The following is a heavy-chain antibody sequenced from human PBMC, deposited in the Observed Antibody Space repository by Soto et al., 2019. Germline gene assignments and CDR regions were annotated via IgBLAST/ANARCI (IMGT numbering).Heavy chain of an antibody. D-gene: IGHD3-22*01. J-gene: IGHJ6*02. CDR3: ARGVSYYDSSGYYYSDYYGMDV. CDR2: INHSGST. V-gene: IGHV4-34*01. Sequence: SETLSLTCAVYGGSFGGYYWSWIRQPPGKGLEWIGEINHSGSTNYNPSLKSRVTISVGTSKNQFSLKLSSVTAADTAVYYCARGVSYYDSSGYYYSDYYGMDVWGQGTTVTVSS. CDR1: GGSFGGYY.